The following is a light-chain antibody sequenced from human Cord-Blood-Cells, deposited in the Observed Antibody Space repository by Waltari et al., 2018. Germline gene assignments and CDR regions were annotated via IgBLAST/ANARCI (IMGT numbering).Light chain of an antibody. V-gene: IGLV2-14*03. CDR1: STEVGGYNN. CDR2: DVS. J-gene: IGLJ3*02. Sequence: QSALPQPASVSGSPGQSITISSTGTSTEVGGYNNVSWYQQHPGKAPKLMIYDVSNRPSGVSNRFSGSKSGNTASLTISGLQAEDEADYYCSSYTSSSTWVFGGGTKLTVL. CDR3: SSYTSSSTWV.